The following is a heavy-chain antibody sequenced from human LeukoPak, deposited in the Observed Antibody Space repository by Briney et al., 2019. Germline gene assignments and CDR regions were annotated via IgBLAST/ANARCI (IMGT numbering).Heavy chain of an antibody. CDR1: GFTVSSNY. D-gene: IGHD3-10*01. Sequence: PGGSLRLSCAASGFTVSSNYMSWVRQAPGKGVEWVSVVYSGGRTYYADSVKGRFTISRDNSKNTLYLQMNSLRAEDTAVYYCARVYYGSGSLYYYYYYMDVWGKGTTVTISS. CDR3: ARVYYGSGSLYYYYYYMDV. V-gene: IGHV3-53*01. J-gene: IGHJ6*03. CDR2: VYSGGRT.